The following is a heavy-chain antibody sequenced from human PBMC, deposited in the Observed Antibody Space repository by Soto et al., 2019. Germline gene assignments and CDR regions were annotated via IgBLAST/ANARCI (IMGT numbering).Heavy chain of an antibody. V-gene: IGHV3-23*01. Sequence: GGSLRLSCVAAGFTFSSAAMNWVRQAPGKGLEWVSIISDTGTRTHYADSVKGRFTISRDNSKNTLYLDMNSLRAEDTAVYYCAKSLDIHYKNWLDPWGQGTLVTVSS. CDR3: AKSLDIHYKNWLDP. J-gene: IGHJ5*02. D-gene: IGHD4-4*01. CDR2: ISDTGTRT. CDR1: GFTFSSAA.